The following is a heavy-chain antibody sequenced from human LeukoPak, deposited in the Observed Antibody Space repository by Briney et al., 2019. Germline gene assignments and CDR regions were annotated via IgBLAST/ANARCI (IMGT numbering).Heavy chain of an antibody. Sequence: ASVKVSCKASGYTFTSYYMHWVRQAPGQGLEWMGIFNPSGGSTSYAQKFQGRVTMTRDTSTSTVYMELSSLRSEDTAVYYCARSSPYYYDSSGYQYYFDYWGQGTLVTVSS. V-gene: IGHV1-46*01. CDR2: FNPSGGST. CDR3: ARSSPYYYDSSGYQYYFDY. D-gene: IGHD3-22*01. CDR1: GYTFTSYY. J-gene: IGHJ4*02.